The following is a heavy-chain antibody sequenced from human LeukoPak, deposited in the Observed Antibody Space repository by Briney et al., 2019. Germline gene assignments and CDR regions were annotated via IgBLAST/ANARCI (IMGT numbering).Heavy chain of an antibody. CDR3: ARGLGSWFDP. Sequence: PGGSLRLSCAASGFTFSDYYMSWIRQAPGKGLEWVANIKQDGSEKYYVDSVKGRFTISRDNAKNSLYLQMNSLRAEDTAVYYRARGLGSWFDPWGQGTLVTVSS. J-gene: IGHJ5*02. D-gene: IGHD2-15*01. V-gene: IGHV3-7*04. CDR1: GFTFSDYY. CDR2: IKQDGSEK.